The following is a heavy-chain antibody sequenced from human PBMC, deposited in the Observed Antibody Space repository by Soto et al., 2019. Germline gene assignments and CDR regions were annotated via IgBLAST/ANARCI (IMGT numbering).Heavy chain of an antibody. Sequence: ASVRVSYKASCYTFTSYAMNWVRQAPGQGLEWMGWINTNTGNPTYAQGFTGRFVFSLDTSVSTAYLQICSLKAEDTAVYYCARTLYGDNVDYWGQGTLVTVSS. CDR1: CYTFTSYA. CDR2: INTNTGNP. V-gene: IGHV7-4-1*01. D-gene: IGHD4-17*01. CDR3: ARTLYGDNVDY. J-gene: IGHJ4*02.